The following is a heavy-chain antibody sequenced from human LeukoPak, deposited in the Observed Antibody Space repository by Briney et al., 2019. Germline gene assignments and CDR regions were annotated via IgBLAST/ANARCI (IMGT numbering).Heavy chain of an antibody. V-gene: IGHV4-30-4*08. J-gene: IGHJ5*02. CDR3: ARVPRYCSSTSCYLVWFDP. CDR1: GGSISSGDYY. D-gene: IGHD2-2*01. CDR2: IYYSGST. Sequence: SQTLSLTCTVSGGSISSGDYYRSWIRQPPGKGLEWIGYIYYSGSTYYNPSLKSRVTISVDTSKNQFSLKLSSVTAADTAVYCCARVPRYCSSTSCYLVWFDPWGQGTLVTVSS.